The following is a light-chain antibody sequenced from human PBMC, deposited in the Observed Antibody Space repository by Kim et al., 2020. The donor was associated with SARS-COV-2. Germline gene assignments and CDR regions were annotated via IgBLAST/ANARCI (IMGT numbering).Light chain of an antibody. CDR3: QQRNSWPIT. Sequence: VAREERLTLSCRASQSVSNYLAWYQQKPGQAPRLLIYDASNRATGIPARFSGSGSGTDFTLTISSLEPEDFAVYYCQQRNSWPITFGQGTRLEIK. V-gene: IGKV3-11*01. J-gene: IGKJ5*01. CDR1: QSVSNY. CDR2: DAS.